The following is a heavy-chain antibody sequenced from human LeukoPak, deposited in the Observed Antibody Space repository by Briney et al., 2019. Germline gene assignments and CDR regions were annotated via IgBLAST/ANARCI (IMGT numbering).Heavy chain of an antibody. CDR1: SSYY. D-gene: IGHD4-17*01. V-gene: IGHV4-39*01. J-gene: IGHJ2*01. CDR3: ARGDYEYWYFDL. Sequence: SSYYWGWIRQPPGKGLEWIGSIYYSGSTYYNPSLKSRVTISVDTSKNQFSLKLSSVTAADTAVYYCARGDYEYWYFDLWGRGTLVTVSS. CDR2: IYYSGST.